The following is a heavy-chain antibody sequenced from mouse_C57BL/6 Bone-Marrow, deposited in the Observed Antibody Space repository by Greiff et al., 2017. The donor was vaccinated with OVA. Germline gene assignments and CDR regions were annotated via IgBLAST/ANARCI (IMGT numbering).Heavy chain of an antibody. J-gene: IGHJ1*03. CDR2: INPSNGGT. D-gene: IGHD6-2*01. CDR3: ARAGSHWYFDV. CDR1: GYTFTSYW. Sequence: QVQLQQSGTELVKPGASVKLSCKASGYTFTSYWMHWVKQRPGQGLEWIGNINPSNGGTNYNEKFKSKATLTVDKSSSTAYMQLSSLTSDDSAVYYCARAGSHWYFDVWGTGTTVTVSS. V-gene: IGHV1-53*01.